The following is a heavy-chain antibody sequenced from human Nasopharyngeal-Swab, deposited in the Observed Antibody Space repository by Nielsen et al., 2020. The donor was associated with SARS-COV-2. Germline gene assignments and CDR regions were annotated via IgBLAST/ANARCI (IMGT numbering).Heavy chain of an antibody. J-gene: IGHJ4*02. CDR2: ISYDGSNK. CDR1: GFTFSSYA. CDR3: ARDLGGYVSY. V-gene: IGHV3-30-3*01. Sequence: GESLKISCAASGFTFSSYAMHWVRQAPGKGLEWVAVISYDGSNKYYADSVKGRFTISRDNSKNTLYLQMNSLRAEDTAVYYCARDLGGYVSYWGQGTLVTVSS. D-gene: IGHD5-12*01.